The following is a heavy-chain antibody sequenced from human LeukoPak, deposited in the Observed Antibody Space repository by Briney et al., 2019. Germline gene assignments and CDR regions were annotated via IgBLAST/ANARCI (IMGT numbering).Heavy chain of an antibody. CDR3: AVISLYYYYGMDV. CDR2: ISSSGSTI. V-gene: IGHV3-11*01. J-gene: IGHJ6*02. Sequence: PGGSLRLSCAASGFTFSDYYMSWIRQAPGKGLEWVSYISSSGSTIYYADSVKGRFTISRDNAKNSLYLQMNSLRAEDTAVYYCAVISLYYYYGMDVWGQGTTATVSS. CDR1: GFTFSDYY.